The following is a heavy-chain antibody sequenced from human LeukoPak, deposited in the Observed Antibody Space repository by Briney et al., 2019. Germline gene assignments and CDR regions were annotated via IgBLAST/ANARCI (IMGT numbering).Heavy chain of an antibody. J-gene: IGHJ5*02. V-gene: IGHV1-46*01. CDR3: AKETPNTGWFDP. Sequence: ASVKVSCKASGHTFTTYYVHLVRQAPGQGLEWMGVINPSGDGTNYPQRFQGRVTLTRDTSTSTVFMELSSLRSEDTAIYYCAKETPNTGWFDPWGQGTLVTVSS. CDR2: INPSGDGT. D-gene: IGHD1-14*01. CDR1: GHTFTTYY.